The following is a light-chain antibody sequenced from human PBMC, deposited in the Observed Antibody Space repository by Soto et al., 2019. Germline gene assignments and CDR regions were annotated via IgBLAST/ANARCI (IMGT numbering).Light chain of an antibody. CDR3: QQFNTYSRT. CDR1: QSVSPW. J-gene: IGKJ1*01. Sequence: DIQMTQSPSTLSASVGDRVTMTCRVSQSVSPWLAWYQQRPGKAPTLLIYRVSLLSSGVSSRFSGSGSGTEFTLTISSLEPDDFATYYCQQFNTYSRTFGQGTKVDIK. CDR2: RVS. V-gene: IGKV1-5*03.